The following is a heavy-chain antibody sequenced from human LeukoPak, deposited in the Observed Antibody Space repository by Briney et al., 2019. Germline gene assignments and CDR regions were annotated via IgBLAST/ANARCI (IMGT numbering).Heavy chain of an antibody. CDR1: GGSISSSSCY. CDR3: ARVRGPSTIDI. CDR2: IYYSGST. J-gene: IGHJ3*02. V-gene: IGHV4-39*07. Sequence: SETLSLACTVSGGSISSSSCYWGWIRQPPGKGLEWIGSIYYSGSTYYNPSLKSRVTISVDTSKNQFSLKLSSVTAADTAVYYCARVRGPSTIDIWGQGTMVTVSS.